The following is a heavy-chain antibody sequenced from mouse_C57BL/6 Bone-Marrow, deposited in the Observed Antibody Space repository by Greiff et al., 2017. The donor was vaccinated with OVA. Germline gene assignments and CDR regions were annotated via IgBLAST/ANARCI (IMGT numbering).Heavy chain of an antibody. CDR3: ARHGLAWFAY. Sequence: EVQLVESGGDLVKPGGSLKLSCAASGFTFSSYGMSWVRQTPDKRLEWVATISSGGSYTHYPDSVKGRFTISRDNAKNTLYLQMSSLKSEDTAMYYCARHGLAWFAYWGQGTLVTVSA. CDR2: ISSGGSYT. CDR1: GFTFSSYG. J-gene: IGHJ3*01. D-gene: IGHD3-1*01. V-gene: IGHV5-6*01.